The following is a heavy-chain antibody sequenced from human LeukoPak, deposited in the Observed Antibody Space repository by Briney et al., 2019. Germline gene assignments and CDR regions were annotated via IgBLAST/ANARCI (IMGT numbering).Heavy chain of an antibody. CDR2: INPNSGGT. V-gene: IGHV1-2*02. CDR3: ARGGGRWLQSLDY. D-gene: IGHD5-24*01. CDR1: GYTFTGYY. Sequence: ASLKVPCKASGYTFTGYYMHWVRQAPGQGLEWRGWINPNSGGTNYAQKFQGRVTMTRDTSISTAYMELSRLRSDDTAVYYCARGGGRWLQSLDYWGQGTLVTVSS. J-gene: IGHJ4*02.